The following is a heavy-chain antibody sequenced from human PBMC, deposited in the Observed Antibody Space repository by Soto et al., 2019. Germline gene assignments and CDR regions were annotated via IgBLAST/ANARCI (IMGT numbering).Heavy chain of an antibody. V-gene: IGHV4-59*01. D-gene: IGHD5-18*01. CDR1: GGSISGYY. Sequence: WETLSLTCNVSGGSISGYYWSWIRQAPGKGLQWIGYIFHSGSTSYNPSLRSRVTISVDTSKNQFSLNVNSVTAADTAVYYCAKVRGYDSGSRYFDYWGQGTLVTVSS. J-gene: IGHJ4*02. CDR2: IFHSGST. CDR3: AKVRGYDSGSRYFDY.